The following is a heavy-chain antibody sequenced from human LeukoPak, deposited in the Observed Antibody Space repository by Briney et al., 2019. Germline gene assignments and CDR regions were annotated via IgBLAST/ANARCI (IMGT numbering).Heavy chain of an antibody. CDR3: AKEGDTALVTGYFDL. D-gene: IGHD5-18*01. V-gene: IGHV1-69*13. Sequence: GASVKVSRKASGGTFGSYVISWVRQAPGQGLEWMGGIIPIFGTAHYAQKFQGRLTITADESTSTVYMEMSSLRSEDTAMYYRAKEGDTALVTGYFDLWGRGTLVTVSS. CDR1: GGTFGSYV. J-gene: IGHJ2*01. CDR2: IIPIFGTA.